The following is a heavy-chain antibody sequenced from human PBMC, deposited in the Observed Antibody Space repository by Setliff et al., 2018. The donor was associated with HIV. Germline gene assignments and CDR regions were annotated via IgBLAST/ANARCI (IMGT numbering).Heavy chain of an antibody. J-gene: IGHJ4*02. V-gene: IGHV3-33*06. CDR3: VKDVVKFWSGSGALDF. CDR1: GFTVSSNY. D-gene: IGHD3-3*01. Sequence: GGSLRLSCAASGFTVSSNYMSWVRQAPGKGLVWVALIWYDASKKEYSDSVKGRFNILRDDSKKTVDLQMNSLRADDTAVYYCVKDVVKFWSGSGALDFWGPGTLVTVSS. CDR2: IWYDASKK.